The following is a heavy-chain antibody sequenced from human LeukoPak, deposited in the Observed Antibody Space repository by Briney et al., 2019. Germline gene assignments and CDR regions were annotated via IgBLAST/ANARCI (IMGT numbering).Heavy chain of an antibody. CDR1: GFTFGDYA. CDR2: IRSKAYGGTT. Sequence: PGGSLRLSSTAAGFTFGDYAMSWVRQAPGRGREWVGFIRSKAYGGTTEYAASVKGRFTISRDDSKSIAYLQMNSLKTEDTAVYYCTRVGYDAWGDYWGQGTLVTVSS. CDR3: TRVGYDAWGDY. V-gene: IGHV3-49*04. D-gene: IGHD5-12*01. J-gene: IGHJ4*02.